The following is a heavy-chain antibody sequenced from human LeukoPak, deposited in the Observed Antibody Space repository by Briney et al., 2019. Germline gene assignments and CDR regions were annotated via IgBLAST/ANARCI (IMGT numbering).Heavy chain of an antibody. CDR1: GYTFTSYY. Sequence: SVKVSCKASGYTFTSYYMHWVRQAPGQGLEWMGGIIPIFGTANYAQKFQGRVTITADKSTSTAYMELSSLRAEDTAVYYCARRAGAYPHPYDYWGQGTLVTVSS. D-gene: IGHD3-16*01. CDR2: IIPIFGTA. CDR3: ARRAGAYPHPYDY. J-gene: IGHJ4*02. V-gene: IGHV1-69*06.